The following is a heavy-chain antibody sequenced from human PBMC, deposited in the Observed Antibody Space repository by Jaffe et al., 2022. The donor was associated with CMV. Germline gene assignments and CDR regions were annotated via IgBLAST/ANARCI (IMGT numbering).Heavy chain of an antibody. D-gene: IGHD3-10*01. J-gene: IGHJ4*02. Sequence: EVQLVESGGGLVQPGGSLRLSCAASGFTFSSYWMSWVRQAPGKGLEWVANIKQDGSEKYYVDSVKGRFTISRDNAKNSLYLQMNSLRAEDTAVYYCAREGRPMVRGVIRYWGQGTLVTVSS. V-gene: IGHV3-7*03. CDR3: AREGRPMVRGVIRY. CDR2: IKQDGSEK. CDR1: GFTFSSYW.